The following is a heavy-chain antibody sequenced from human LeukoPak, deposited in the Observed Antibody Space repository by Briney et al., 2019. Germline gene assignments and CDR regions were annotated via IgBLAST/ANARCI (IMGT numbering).Heavy chain of an antibody. CDR2: IYHSGST. CDR3: ARVAGAALGGYYYYYMDV. J-gene: IGHJ6*03. D-gene: IGHD6-19*01. Sequence: SETLSLTCTVSGYSISSGYYWGWIRQPPGKGLEWIGSIYHSGSTYYNPSLKSRVTISVDTSKNQFSLKLSSVTAADTAVYYCARVAGAALGGYYYYYMDVWGKGTTVTVSS. CDR1: GYSISSGYY. V-gene: IGHV4-38-2*02.